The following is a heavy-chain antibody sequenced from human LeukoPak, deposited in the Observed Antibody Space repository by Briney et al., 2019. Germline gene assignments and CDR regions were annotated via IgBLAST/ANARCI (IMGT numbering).Heavy chain of an antibody. J-gene: IGHJ4*02. CDR3: AREYCGGGCYLDY. CDR1: GGSISSYY. Sequence: SETLSLTCTVSGGSISSYYWSWIRQPPGKGLEWIGYIYYSGSTYYNPSLKSRVTISVDTSKNQFSLKLSSVTAADTAVYYCAREYCGGGCYLDYWGQGTLVTVSS. V-gene: IGHV4-59*08. CDR2: IYYSGST. D-gene: IGHD2-21*02.